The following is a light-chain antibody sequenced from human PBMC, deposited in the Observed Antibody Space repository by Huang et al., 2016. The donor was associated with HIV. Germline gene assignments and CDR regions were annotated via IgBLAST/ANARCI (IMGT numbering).Light chain of an antibody. V-gene: IGKV3-11*01. CDR3: QQRSSSLT. CDR2: NAT. J-gene: IGKJ4*01. CDR1: QSLNKF. Sequence: IVLTQSPATLSLSPGERATLSCRASQSLNKFLAWYQQKPCQAPRLLIYNATARATGVPARFSGGGSGTDFTLTITDLKAEDFAIYYCQQRSSSLTFGGGTKVEIK.